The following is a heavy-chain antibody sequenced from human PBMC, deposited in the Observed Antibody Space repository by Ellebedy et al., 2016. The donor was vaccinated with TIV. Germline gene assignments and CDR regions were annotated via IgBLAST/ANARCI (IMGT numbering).Heavy chain of an antibody. J-gene: IGHJ6*02. CDR1: GYIFTAYY. CDR2: INPGSGGT. CDR3: ARVLRATSGMDV. V-gene: IGHV1-2*02. Sequence: ASVKVSCKTSGYIFTAYYIHWVRQAPGQGLEWMGWINPGSGGTNFPQKFQGRVTMTRDTSVNTAYMELSRLQSDDTAVYYCARVLRATSGMDVWGQGTTVTVS. D-gene: IGHD4/OR15-4a*01.